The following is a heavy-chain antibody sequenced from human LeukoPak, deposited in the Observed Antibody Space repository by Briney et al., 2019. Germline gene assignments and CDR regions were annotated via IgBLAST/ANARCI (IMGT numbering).Heavy chain of an antibody. J-gene: IGHJ4*02. CDR2: IHYSWTT. CDR1: GGSITSEGYR. Sequence: SETLSLTCTVSGGSITSEGYRWGWIRQPPGKGLEWIGQIHYSWTTEYNPSLKSRATISADTSKTQFPLKLSSVTAADTAVYYCAKLVPDPASTDFGSWGQGTLVTVSS. CDR3: AKLVPDPASTDFGS. V-gene: IGHV4-39*01. D-gene: IGHD2-2*01.